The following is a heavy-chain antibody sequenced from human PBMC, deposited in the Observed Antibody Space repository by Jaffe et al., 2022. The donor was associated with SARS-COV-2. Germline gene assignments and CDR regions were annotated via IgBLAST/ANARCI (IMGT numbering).Heavy chain of an antibody. CDR1: GGSISSYY. V-gene: IGHV4-59*01. CDR3: ARDQIGGGDFDY. D-gene: IGHD3-16*01. Sequence: QVQLQESGPGLVKPSETLSLTCTVSGGSISSYYWSWIRQPPGKGLEWIGYIYYSGSTNYNPSLKSRVTISVDTSKNQFSLKLSSVTAADTAVYYCARDQIGGGDFDYWGQGTLVTVSS. CDR2: IYYSGST. J-gene: IGHJ4*02.